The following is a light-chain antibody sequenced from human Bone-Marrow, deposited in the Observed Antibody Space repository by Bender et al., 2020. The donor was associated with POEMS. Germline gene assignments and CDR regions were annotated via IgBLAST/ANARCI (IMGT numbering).Light chain of an antibody. J-gene: IGLJ2*01. Sequence: QSALTQPASVSGSPGQSITISCTGTSSDVGSYNYVSWYQQHPGQAHKLLIFDVNNRPSGVSNRFSGSKSGNTASLTISGLQAEDEAEFYCSSYTTSSIVVFGGGTKLTVL. CDR3: SSYTTSSIVV. V-gene: IGLV2-14*01. CDR2: DVN. CDR1: SSDVGSYNY.